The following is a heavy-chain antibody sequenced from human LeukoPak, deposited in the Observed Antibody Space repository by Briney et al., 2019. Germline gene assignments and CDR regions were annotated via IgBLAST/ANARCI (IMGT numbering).Heavy chain of an antibody. D-gene: IGHD5-18*01. J-gene: IGHJ4*02. CDR3: ARPTARGYSYGFNY. CDR2: IYPGDSDT. V-gene: IGHV5-51*01. Sequence: GESLKISFKGSGSSFTSYWIGWGRQLPGKGREWMGIIYPGDSDTRYSPSFQGQVTISADKSISTAYLQWSSLKASDTAMYYCARPTARGYSYGFNYWGQGTLVTVSS. CDR1: GSSFTSYW.